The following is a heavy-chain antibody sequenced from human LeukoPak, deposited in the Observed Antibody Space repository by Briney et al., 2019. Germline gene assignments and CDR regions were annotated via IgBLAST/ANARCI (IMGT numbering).Heavy chain of an antibody. J-gene: IGHJ6*03. V-gene: IGHV4-39*07. CDR2: IYYSGST. CDR1: GASISGTAYY. CDR3: ARGGPPGYYYDYYMDV. Sequence: PSETLSLTCTVSGASISGTAYYWGWVRQPPRKGLEWIGNIYYSGSTYYNASLQSRVTISVDTSKNQFSLKLSSVTAADTAVYFCARGGPPGYYYDYYMDVWGKGTTVTVSS.